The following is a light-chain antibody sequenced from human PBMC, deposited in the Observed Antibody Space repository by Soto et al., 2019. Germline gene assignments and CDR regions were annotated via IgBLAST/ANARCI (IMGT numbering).Light chain of an antibody. CDR1: SSDVGGYNL. J-gene: IGLJ1*01. Sequence: QSALTQPASVSGSPGQSITISCTGTSSDVGGYNLVSWYQHHPGKAPKLMIYEVSKRPSGVSNRFSGSKSGNTASLTISGLQAEDEADYYCCSYAGSSTLVFGTGTKLTVL. CDR3: CSYAGSSTLV. V-gene: IGLV2-23*02. CDR2: EVS.